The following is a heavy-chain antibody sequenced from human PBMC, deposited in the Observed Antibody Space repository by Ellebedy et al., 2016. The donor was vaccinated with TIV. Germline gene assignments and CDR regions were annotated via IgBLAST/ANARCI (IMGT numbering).Heavy chain of an antibody. J-gene: IGHJ3*02. CDR3: ARGRGYSFDVCDI. CDR2: INPRDDTK. CDR1: GYTFSNYY. D-gene: IGHD5-18*01. Sequence: AASVKVSCKASGYTFSNYYMHWVRQAPGQGLEWMGIINPRDDTKSYAQKFQGRVTVTRETSTSTVYMELSSLRSEDTAVYYCARGRGYSFDVCDIWGQGTMVTVSS. V-gene: IGHV1-46*01.